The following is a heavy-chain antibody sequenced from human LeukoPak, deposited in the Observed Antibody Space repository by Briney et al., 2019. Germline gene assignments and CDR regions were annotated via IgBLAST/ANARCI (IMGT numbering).Heavy chain of an antibody. J-gene: IGHJ4*02. CDR1: GASISSYY. V-gene: IGHV4-59*08. Sequence: SETLSLTCTVSGASISSYYWSWIRQPPGKGLEWIGYIYNSGSTKYNPSLKSRVTISVDTSKNQISLKLSSVTAADTAVYYCARGARAGYNLEPFDNWGQGTLVTVSS. CDR2: IYNSGST. CDR3: ARGARAGYNLEPFDN. D-gene: IGHD5-24*01.